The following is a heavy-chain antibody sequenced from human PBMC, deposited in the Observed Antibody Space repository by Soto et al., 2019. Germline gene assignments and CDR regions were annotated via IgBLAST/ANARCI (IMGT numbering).Heavy chain of an antibody. D-gene: IGHD3-22*01. CDR2: INAGNGHT. V-gene: IGHV1-3*01. J-gene: IGHJ4*02. CDR3: ARSSGFYYVDY. CDR1: GYTFTIYA. Sequence: GASVKVSCTASGYTFTIYAMHWVRQAPGQRLEWMGWINAGNGHTKYSQKFQGRVTITRDTSASTAYMELTSLRSEDTAVYYCARSSGFYYVDYWGQGTLVTVSS.